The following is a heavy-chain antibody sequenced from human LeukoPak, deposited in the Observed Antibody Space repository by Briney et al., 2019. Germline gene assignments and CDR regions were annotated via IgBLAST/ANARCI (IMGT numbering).Heavy chain of an antibody. V-gene: IGHV1-69*05. D-gene: IGHD3-22*01. J-gene: IGHJ3*02. CDR2: IIPIFGTA. CDR1: GGTFSSYA. CDR3: ARDRYDSSGYYYVGGAFDI. Sequence: SVKVSCKASGGTFSSYAISWVRQAPGQGLEWMGRIIPIFGTANYAQKFQGRVTITTDESTSTAYMELSSLRSEDTAVYYCARDRYDSSGYYYVGGAFDIWGQGPMVTVSS.